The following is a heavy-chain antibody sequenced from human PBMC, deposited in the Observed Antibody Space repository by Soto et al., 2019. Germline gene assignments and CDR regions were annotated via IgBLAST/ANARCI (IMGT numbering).Heavy chain of an antibody. Sequence: SETLSLTCAVYGGSFSGYYWSWIRQPPGKGLEWIGEINHSGSTNYNPSLKSRVTISVDTSKNQFSLKLSSVTAADTAVYYCARGRRASYYYDSSGYYIQVILDYWGLGTLVTVSS. CDR2: INHSGST. D-gene: IGHD3-22*01. J-gene: IGHJ4*02. V-gene: IGHV4-34*01. CDR1: GGSFSGYY. CDR3: ARGRRASYYYDSSGYYIQVILDY.